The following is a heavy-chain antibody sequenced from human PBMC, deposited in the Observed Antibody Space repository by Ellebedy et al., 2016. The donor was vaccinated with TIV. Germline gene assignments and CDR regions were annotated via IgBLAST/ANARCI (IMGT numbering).Heavy chain of an antibody. D-gene: IGHD4-23*01. J-gene: IGHJ3*02. Sequence: GESLKISCAASGFTFSSYAMSWVRQAPGKGLEWVSGISVSGGNTYYSDSVKGRFTISRDNSKNTLYLQMNSLRAEDTAVYYCAKSPRDNYGGNSGFDAFDIWGQGTMVTVSS. CDR3: AKSPRDNYGGNSGFDAFDI. CDR1: GFTFSSYA. V-gene: IGHV3-23*01. CDR2: ISVSGGNT.